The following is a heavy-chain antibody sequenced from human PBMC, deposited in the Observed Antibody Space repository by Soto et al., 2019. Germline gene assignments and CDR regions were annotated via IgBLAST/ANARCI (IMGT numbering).Heavy chain of an antibody. CDR2: ISSSSRFL. Sequence: LXLSCAASGFTFNDDIMNWVRQAPGKGLEWVSSISSSSRFLYYADSMKGRLTVSRDNAKNSLYLQMISLRAEDTAVYYCARGYDSSGYPRPLDSWRQGTLATVSS. CDR1: GFTFNDDI. CDR3: ARGYDSSGYPRPLDS. V-gene: IGHV3-21*01. J-gene: IGHJ4*02. D-gene: IGHD3-22*01.